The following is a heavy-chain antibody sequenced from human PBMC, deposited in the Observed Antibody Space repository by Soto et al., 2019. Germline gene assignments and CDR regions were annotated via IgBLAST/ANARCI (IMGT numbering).Heavy chain of an antibody. D-gene: IGHD1-1*01. Sequence: QVQLVQSGAEVKKPGASVKVSCKASGYTFTGYYMHWVRQAPGQGLEEMGWINPNSGGTNYAQKFQRWVTMTRDTSISTAYMELSRLRSDDTAVYYCARTGTPGYYYYYGMDVWGQGTTVTVSS. J-gene: IGHJ6*02. CDR2: INPNSGGT. V-gene: IGHV1-2*04. CDR1: GYTFTGYY. CDR3: ARTGTPGYYYYYGMDV.